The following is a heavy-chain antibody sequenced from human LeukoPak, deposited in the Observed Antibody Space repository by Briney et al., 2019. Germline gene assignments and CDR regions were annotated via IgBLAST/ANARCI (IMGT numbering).Heavy chain of an antibody. CDR1: GFTFRSYA. V-gene: IGHV3-64*01. D-gene: IGHD3-22*01. CDR3: ARAGYYDSSGYYYTYDY. J-gene: IGHJ4*02. CDR2: ISSNGGST. Sequence: PGGSLRLSCAASGFTFRSYAMYWVRQAPGKGLEYVSAISSNGGSTYYANSVKGRFTISRDNSKNTLYLQMGSLRAEDMAVYYCARAGYYDSSGYYYTYDYWGQGTLVTVSS.